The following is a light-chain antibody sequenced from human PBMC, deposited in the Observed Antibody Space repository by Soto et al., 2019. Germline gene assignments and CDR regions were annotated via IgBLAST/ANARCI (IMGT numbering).Light chain of an antibody. CDR3: QQYNSHRT. CDR1: QRISSW. J-gene: IGKJ1*01. V-gene: IGKV1-5*01. Sequence: DIQMTQSPSTLSASVGDRVTITCRASQRISSWLAWYQQKPGKAPKLLIYDASTLESGVPSRFSGSVSGTEFTLTISSLQPDDFATYYCQQYNSHRTFGQGTKVDI. CDR2: DAS.